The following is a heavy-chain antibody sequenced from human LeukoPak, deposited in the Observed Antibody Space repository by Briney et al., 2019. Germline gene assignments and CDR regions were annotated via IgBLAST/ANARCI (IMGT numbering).Heavy chain of an antibody. V-gene: IGHV3-48*03. CDR1: GFTFSSYE. CDR3: ARWDVDTAMESYGMDV. J-gene: IGHJ6*02. Sequence: GGSLRLSCAASGFTFSSYEMNWVRQAPGKGLEWVSYISSSGSTIYYADSVKGRFTISRDNAKNSLYLQMNSLRAEDTAVYYCARWDVDTAMESYGMDVWGQGTTVTVSS. D-gene: IGHD5-18*01. CDR2: ISSSGSTI.